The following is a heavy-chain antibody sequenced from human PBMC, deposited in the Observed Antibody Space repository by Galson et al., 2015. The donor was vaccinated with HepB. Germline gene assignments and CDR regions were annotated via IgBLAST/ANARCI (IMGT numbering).Heavy chain of an antibody. CDR1: GYTFTHYA. J-gene: IGHJ4*02. CDR3: ARDEGGCIGTRCYRFLDY. D-gene: IGHD5-12*01. V-gene: IGHV7-4-1*02. CDR2: INTNSGDT. Sequence: SVKVSCKASGYTFTHYAMNWVRQAPGQGLEYMGWINTNSGDTRYAQGFTGRFVFSLDTSDSTTYLHITNLKAEDTAVYFCARDEGGCIGTRCYRFLDYWGQGTLVTVSS.